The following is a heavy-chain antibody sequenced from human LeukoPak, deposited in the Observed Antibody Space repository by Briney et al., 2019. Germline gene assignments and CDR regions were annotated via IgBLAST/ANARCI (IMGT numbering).Heavy chain of an antibody. D-gene: IGHD3-10*01. V-gene: IGHV3-11*01. CDR2: ISSDGSAI. CDR1: GFTFSDYY. J-gene: IGHJ6*03. Sequence: GGSLRLSCAVSGFTFSDYYMSWIRQAPGKGLEWVSYISSDGSAIHYADSVKGRFTMSRDNAKKTMVLQMNSLRFEDTAVYFCARLMAVRGGHYYYFMDVWGKGTTVTVSS. CDR3: ARLMAVRGGHYYYFMDV.